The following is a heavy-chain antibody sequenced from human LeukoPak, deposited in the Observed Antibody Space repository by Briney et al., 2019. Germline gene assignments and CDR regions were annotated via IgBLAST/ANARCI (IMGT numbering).Heavy chain of an antibody. Sequence: GGSLRLSCAASGFTFDDYAMHWVRQAPGKGLEWVSGISWNSGSIGYADSVKGRFTISRDNAKNSLYLQMNSLRAEDTALYYCAKSGTAMEDYYYYGMDVWGQGTTVTVSS. V-gene: IGHV3-9*01. J-gene: IGHJ6*02. CDR2: ISWNSGSI. D-gene: IGHD5-18*01. CDR3: AKSGTAMEDYYYYGMDV. CDR1: GFTFDDYA.